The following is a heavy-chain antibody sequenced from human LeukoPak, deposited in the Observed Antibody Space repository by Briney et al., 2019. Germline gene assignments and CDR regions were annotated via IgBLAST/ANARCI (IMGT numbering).Heavy chain of an antibody. V-gene: IGHV5-51*01. J-gene: IGHJ4*02. CDR1: GYSFSSYW. D-gene: IGHD6-19*01. CDR2: IYPGDSDT. Sequence: GESLKISCKGSGYSFSSYWIGWVRQMSGKGLEWMGIIYPGDSDTRYSPSFQGQVTISADKSISTAYLQWSSLKASDTAMYYCARRKAVAGTTKAYFDYWGQGTLVTVSS. CDR3: ARRKAVAGTTKAYFDY.